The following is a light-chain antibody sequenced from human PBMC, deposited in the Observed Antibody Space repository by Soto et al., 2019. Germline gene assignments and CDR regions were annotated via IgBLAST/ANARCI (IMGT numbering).Light chain of an antibody. CDR3: QQSYSNT. V-gene: IGKV1-39*01. CDR2: AAS. CDR1: QSISSY. Sequence: DIQMTQSPSSLSASVGDRVTITCRASQSISSYLNWYQQKPGKAPKLLIYAASSLQSGVPSRLSGSGSGTDFTLTFSSLQPEDFATYYCQQSYSNTFGGGTKVEIK. J-gene: IGKJ4*01.